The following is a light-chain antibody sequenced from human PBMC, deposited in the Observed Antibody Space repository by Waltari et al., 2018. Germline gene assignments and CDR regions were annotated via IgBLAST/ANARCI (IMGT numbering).Light chain of an antibody. CDR1: QSLGRS. Sequence: IVFTQSPGTHSFSPAERATLSCRAGQSLGRSLAGYQQKPGQAPRLLIYGASSRATGIPDRFSGSGSGTDFSLTISRLEPEDFAVYYCQHYVRLPATFGQGTKVEIK. CDR2: GAS. CDR3: QHYVRLPAT. V-gene: IGKV3-20*01. J-gene: IGKJ1*01.